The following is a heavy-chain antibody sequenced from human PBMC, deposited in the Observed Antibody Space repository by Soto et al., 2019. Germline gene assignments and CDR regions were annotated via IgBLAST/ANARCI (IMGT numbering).Heavy chain of an antibody. V-gene: IGHV4-59*01. CDR2: MYHSGTS. D-gene: IGHD1-20*01. J-gene: IGHJ5*02. CDR1: DDSITNYY. CDR3: AREYMRWFDP. Sequence: SETLSLTCTISDDSITNYYWSWIRQPPGKGLEWVGYMYHSGTSSYNPSLKSRVAMSMDTSKRQISLKLTSVTAADTAVYYCAREYMRWFDPWGQGTLVTVSS.